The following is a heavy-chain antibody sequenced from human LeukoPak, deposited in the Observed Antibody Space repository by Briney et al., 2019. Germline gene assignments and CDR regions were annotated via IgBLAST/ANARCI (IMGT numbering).Heavy chain of an antibody. D-gene: IGHD6-19*01. CDR3: ARDRQWLVLDAFDI. CDR2: ISYDGSNK. CDR1: GFTFSSYA. Sequence: GRSLRLSCAASGFTFSSYAMHWVRQAPGKGLEWVAVISYDGSNKYYADSVKGRFTISRDNSKNTLYLQMNSLRAEDTAVYYCARDRQWLVLDAFDIWGRGTMVTVSS. J-gene: IGHJ3*02. V-gene: IGHV3-30-3*01.